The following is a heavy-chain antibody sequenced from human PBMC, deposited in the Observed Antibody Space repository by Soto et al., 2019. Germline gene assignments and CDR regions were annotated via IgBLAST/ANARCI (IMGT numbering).Heavy chain of an antibody. CDR2: IYHSGST. D-gene: IGHD3-10*01. V-gene: IGHV4-30-2*01. CDR1: GGSISSGGYS. Sequence: SETLSLTCAVSGGSISSGGYSWSWIRQPPGKGLEWIGYIYHSGSTYYNPSLKSRVTISVDRSKNQFSLKLSSVTAADTAVYYCARVGVLRWFDPWGQGTLVTVSS. CDR3: ARVGVLRWFDP. J-gene: IGHJ5*02.